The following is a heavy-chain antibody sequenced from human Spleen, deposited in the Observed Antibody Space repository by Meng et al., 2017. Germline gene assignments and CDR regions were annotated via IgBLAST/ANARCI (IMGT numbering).Heavy chain of an antibody. CDR3: AHAQGRIIMLRGVVLLADFGMDV. Sequence: GESLKISCAASAFSFRSYSMIWVRQAPGKGFEWVSSISSSSTYTFYAESVKGRFTISRDNAKNSLYLQMNSLRAEDTGIYYCAHAQGRIIMLRGVVLLADFGMDVWGQGTTVTVSS. D-gene: IGHD3-10*01. CDR1: AFSFRSYS. CDR2: ISSSSTYT. V-gene: IGHV3-21*03. J-gene: IGHJ6*02.